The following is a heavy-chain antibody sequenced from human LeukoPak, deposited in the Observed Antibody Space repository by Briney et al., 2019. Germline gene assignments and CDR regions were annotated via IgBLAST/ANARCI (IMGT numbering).Heavy chain of an antibody. D-gene: IGHD3-10*01. Sequence: PSETLSLTCTVSGVSISRYYWSWIRQPPGKGLEWIGYIYYSGSTNYNPSLKSRVTISVDTSKNQFSLKLSSVTAADTAVYYCARDYRERRLYYYGSGSPYYYYMDVWGKGTTVTVSS. J-gene: IGHJ6*03. CDR3: ARDYRERRLYYYGSGSPYYYYMDV. CDR2: IYYSGST. V-gene: IGHV4-59*13. CDR1: GVSISRYY.